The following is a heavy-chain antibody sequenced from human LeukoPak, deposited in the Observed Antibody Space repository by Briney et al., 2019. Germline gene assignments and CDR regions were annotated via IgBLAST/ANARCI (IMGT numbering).Heavy chain of an antibody. V-gene: IGHV5-51*01. CDR1: GSSFASYW. CDR2: IYPGDSDT. Sequence: GASLQISGQCSGSSFASYWIGWVRQVPGKGLEWMGIIYPGDSDTRYTPSFQGKVTISADKSISTAYLQWSSLKASDTAMYYCARLLLTGTTCYIAYWGQGAPVTVSS. CDR3: ARLLLTGTTCYIAY. J-gene: IGHJ4*03. D-gene: IGHD1-20*01.